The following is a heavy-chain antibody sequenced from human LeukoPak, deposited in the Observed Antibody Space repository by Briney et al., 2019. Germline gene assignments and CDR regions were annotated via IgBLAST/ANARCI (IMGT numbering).Heavy chain of an antibody. D-gene: IGHD5-12*01. CDR1: GFTFNRYN. CDR2: ISTSSSYI. V-gene: IGHV3-21*01. CDR3: ARDLIVATTTADY. J-gene: IGHJ4*02. Sequence: PGGSLRLSCAASGFTFNRYNMNWVRRAPGKGLEWVSSISTSSSYIYYADSVRGRFTISRDNAKNTLYLQMNSLRAEDTAVYYCARDLIVATTTADYWGQGTLVTVSS.